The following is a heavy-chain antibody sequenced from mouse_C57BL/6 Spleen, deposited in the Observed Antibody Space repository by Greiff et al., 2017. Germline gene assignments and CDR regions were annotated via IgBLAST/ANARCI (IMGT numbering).Heavy chain of an antibody. Sequence: EVQLQQSGAELVRPGASVKLSCTASGFNIKDDYMHWVKQRPEQGLEWIGWIDPENGDTEYASKFQGKATITADTSSNTAYLQLSSLTSEDTAVYYCTRGSSYAFDYWGQGTTLTVSS. CDR1: GFNIKDDY. V-gene: IGHV14-4*01. J-gene: IGHJ2*01. CDR3: TRGSSYAFDY. CDR2: IDPENGDT. D-gene: IGHD1-1*01.